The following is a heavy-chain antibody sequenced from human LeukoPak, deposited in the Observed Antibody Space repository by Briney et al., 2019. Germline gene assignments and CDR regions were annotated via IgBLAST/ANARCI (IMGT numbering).Heavy chain of an antibody. J-gene: IGHJ5*02. V-gene: IGHV4-34*01. CDR3: ARCFDWLDP. CDR1: GGSFSGYY. CDR2: INHSGST. D-gene: IGHD3-16*01. Sequence: PSETLSLTCAVYGGSFSGYYWSWIRQPPGKGLEWIGEINHSGSTNYNPSLKSRVTISVDTSKNQFSLKLSSVTAADTAVYYCARCFDWLDPWGQGTLVTVSS.